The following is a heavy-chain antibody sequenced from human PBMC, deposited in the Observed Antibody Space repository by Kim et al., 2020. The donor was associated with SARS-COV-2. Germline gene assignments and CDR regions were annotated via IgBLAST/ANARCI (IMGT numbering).Heavy chain of an antibody. CDR1: GGSFSGYY. J-gene: IGHJ4*02. CDR3: ARGGPYSSSWYVGDY. V-gene: IGHV4-34*01. D-gene: IGHD6-13*01. Sequence: SETLSLTCAVYGGSFSGYYWSWIRQPPGKGLEWIGEINHSGSTNYNPSLKSRVTISVDTSKNQFSLKLSSVTAADTAVYYCARGGPYSSSWYVGDYWGQGTLVTVSS. CDR2: INHSGST.